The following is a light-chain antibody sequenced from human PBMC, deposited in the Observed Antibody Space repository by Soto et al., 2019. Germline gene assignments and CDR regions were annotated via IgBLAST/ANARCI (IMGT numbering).Light chain of an antibody. CDR3: QQYNSDSWT. J-gene: IGKJ1*01. Sequence: DIQMTQSPSTLSASVGDRVTITCRASQSISSWLAWYQQKPGKAPKLLIHDASSLESGVPSRFSGSGSGTEFTLTISSLQPDDFATYYCQQYNSDSWTFGQGTKVDIK. V-gene: IGKV1-5*01. CDR2: DAS. CDR1: QSISSW.